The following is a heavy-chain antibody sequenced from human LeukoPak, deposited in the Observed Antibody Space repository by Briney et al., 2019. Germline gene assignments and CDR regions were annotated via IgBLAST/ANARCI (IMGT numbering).Heavy chain of an antibody. V-gene: IGHV4-59*01. CDR1: GGSISSYY. J-gene: IGHJ6*02. Sequence: PETLSLTCTVSGGSISSYYWSWIRQPPGKGLEWIGYIYYSGSTNYNPSLKSRVTISVDTSKNQFSLKLSSVTAADTAVYYCARDRSYYGSGYYYGMDVWGQGTTVTVSS. D-gene: IGHD3-10*01. CDR3: ARDRSYYGSGYYYGMDV. CDR2: IYYSGST.